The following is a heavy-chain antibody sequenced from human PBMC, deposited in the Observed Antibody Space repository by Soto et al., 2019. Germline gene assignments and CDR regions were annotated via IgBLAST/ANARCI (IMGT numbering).Heavy chain of an antibody. V-gene: IGHV2-5*02. D-gene: IGHD3-22*01. CDR3: AHRQTPYYYDSSGYHNWFDP. CDR1: GFSLSTSGVG. Sequence: QITLKESGPTLVKPTQTLTLTCTFSGFSLSTSGVGVGWIRQPPGKALEWLALIYWDDDKRYSPSLKSRLTITKATSKNQVVLTMTNMDPVDTATYYCAHRQTPYYYDSSGYHNWFDPWGQGTLVTVSS. CDR2: IYWDDDK. J-gene: IGHJ5*02.